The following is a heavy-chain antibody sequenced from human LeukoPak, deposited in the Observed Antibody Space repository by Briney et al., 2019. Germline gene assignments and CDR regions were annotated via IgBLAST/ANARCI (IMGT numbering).Heavy chain of an antibody. D-gene: IGHD3-10*01. V-gene: IGHV1-46*01. CDR2: INPSGGST. Sequence: GASVKVSCKASGYTFTSYYMHWVRQAPGQGLEWMGIINPSGGSTSYAQKFQGRVTMTRDTSTSTVYMELSSLRSEDTAVYYCARDLWDSTYYYGSGSYYPHFDYWGQGILVTVSS. CDR1: GYTFTSYY. CDR3: ARDLWDSTYYYGSGSYYPHFDY. J-gene: IGHJ4*02.